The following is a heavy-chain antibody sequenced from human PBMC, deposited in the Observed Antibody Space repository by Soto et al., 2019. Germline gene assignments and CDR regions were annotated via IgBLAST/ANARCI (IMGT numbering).Heavy chain of an antibody. J-gene: IGHJ6*02. D-gene: IGHD3-10*01. CDR2: INGGGGIT. CDR3: AKGGSGSYHIYGLDV. CDR1: EVTFRSFA. Sequence: PGGSLRLSYAAFEVTFRSFAVSLVLKAQVMGLEWVSVINGGGGITYYADSVKGRFTISRDNSKNTLYLQMNSLRAEDTAVYYCAKGGSGSYHIYGLDVWGQGTTVTVSS. V-gene: IGHV3-23*01.